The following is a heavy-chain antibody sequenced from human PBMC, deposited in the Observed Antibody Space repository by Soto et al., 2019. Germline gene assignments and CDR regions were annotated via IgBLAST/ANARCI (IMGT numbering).Heavy chain of an antibody. J-gene: IGHJ4*02. CDR3: AKFFYPSDSYRGGFDS. CDR1: GGSISSGDYY. V-gene: IGHV4-30-4*01. D-gene: IGHD3-16*02. Sequence: SETLSLTCTVSGGSISSGDYYWSWIRQPPGKGLEWIGYIYYSGSTYYNPSLKSRVTISVDTSKNQFSLKLSSVTAADTAVYYCAKFFYPSDSYRGGFDSWGQGSLVTVSS. CDR2: IYYSGST.